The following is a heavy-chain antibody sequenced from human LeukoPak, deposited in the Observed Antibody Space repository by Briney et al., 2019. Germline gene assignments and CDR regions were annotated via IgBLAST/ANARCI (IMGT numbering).Heavy chain of an antibody. D-gene: IGHD1-1*01. CDR3: ATLSERPY. V-gene: IGHV5-51*01. CDR2: IYPGDSDT. CDR1: GYSFITQW. Sequence: GESLKISCKGSGYSFITQWIGWVRQPPGTGLEWMGIIYPGDSDTRYSPSFQGQVTFSVDKSLSTVYLQWSSLKASDTAIYYCATLSERPYWGQGTLVTVSS. J-gene: IGHJ4*02.